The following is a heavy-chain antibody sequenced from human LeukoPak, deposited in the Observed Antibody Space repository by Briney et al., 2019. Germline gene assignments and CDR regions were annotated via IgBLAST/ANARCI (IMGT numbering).Heavy chain of an antibody. Sequence: PSETLSLTCTVSGGSISSYYWSWIRQPPGKGLEWIGYIYYSGGTNYNSSLKSRLTISVDTSRNQFSLKLTSVTAADTAVYYCARLYAGAYTRLDPWGQGTLVAVSS. V-gene: IGHV4-59*08. D-gene: IGHD3-16*01. CDR1: GGSISSYY. J-gene: IGHJ5*02. CDR2: IYYSGGT. CDR3: ARLYAGAYTRLDP.